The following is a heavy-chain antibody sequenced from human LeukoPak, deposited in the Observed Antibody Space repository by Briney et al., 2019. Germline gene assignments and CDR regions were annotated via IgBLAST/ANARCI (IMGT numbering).Heavy chain of an antibody. CDR1: GFSFSSFS. Sequence: GGSLRLSCAASGFSFSSFSMNWVRQAPGKGLEWVSYISGGSSFTYYVDSVKGRFTISRDNAKNSLYLQMNSLRAEDTAVYYCVRVGGAFDLWGQGTRVSVSS. J-gene: IGHJ3*01. V-gene: IGHV3-21*01. CDR3: VRVGGAFDL. D-gene: IGHD3-16*01. CDR2: ISGGSSFT.